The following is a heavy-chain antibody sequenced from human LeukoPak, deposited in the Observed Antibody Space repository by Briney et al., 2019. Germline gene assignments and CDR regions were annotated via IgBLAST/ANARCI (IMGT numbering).Heavy chain of an antibody. V-gene: IGHV4-59*08. CDR2: IYYSGST. J-gene: IGHJ4*02. CDR1: GGSISSYY. D-gene: IGHD2-2*01. Sequence: PSETLSLTSTVSGGSISSYYWSWIRQPPGKGLEWIGYIYYSGSTNYNPSLKSRVTISVDTSKNQFSLKLSSVTAADTAVYYCAGGVPSGYCSSTSCPKVDYWGQGTLVTVSS. CDR3: AGGVPSGYCSSTSCPKVDY.